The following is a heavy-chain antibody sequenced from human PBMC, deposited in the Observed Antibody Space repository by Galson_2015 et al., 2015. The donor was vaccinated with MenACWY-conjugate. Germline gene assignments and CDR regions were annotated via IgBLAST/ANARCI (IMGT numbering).Heavy chain of an antibody. D-gene: IGHD1-14*01. V-gene: IGHV3-74*01. CDR3: TRVAGRSSGYFDL. Sequence: SLKLSCAASGFTFSYSWLHCVLQAPGKGLVWGSHIYREGSNTSYADSVKGRFTISRDNAKNTLYLQRNSLRAEDTAIYYCTRVAGRSSGYFDLGGCGTLVTVSS. CDR1: GFTFSYSW. CDR2: IYREGSNT. J-gene: IGHJ2*01.